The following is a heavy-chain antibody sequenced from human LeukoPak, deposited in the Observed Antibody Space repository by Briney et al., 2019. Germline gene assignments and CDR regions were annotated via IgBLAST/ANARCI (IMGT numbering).Heavy chain of an antibody. CDR1: GFIFSSYD. CDR3: ARHIGNPGSVSFDY. D-gene: IGHD4-23*01. Sequence: PGRSLRLSCAASGFIFSSYDMYWVRQAPGQGLEWVGIINPSGGSTSYAQKFQGRITMTRDTSTSTVYMELSSLRSEDTAVFYCARHIGNPGSVSFDYWGQGTLVTVSS. V-gene: IGHV1-46*01. J-gene: IGHJ4*02. CDR2: INPSGGST.